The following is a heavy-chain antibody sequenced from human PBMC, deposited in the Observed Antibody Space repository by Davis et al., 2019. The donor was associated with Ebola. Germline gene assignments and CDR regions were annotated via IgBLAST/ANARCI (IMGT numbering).Heavy chain of an antibody. CDR1: GYTFTSYG. Sequence: ASVKVSCKASGYTFTSYGISWVRQAPGQGLEWMGWISAYNGNTNYAQKLQGRVTMTTDTFTSTAYMELRSLRSDDTAVYYCARLPALSIAARRNYYYYGMDVWGQGTTVTVSS. J-gene: IGHJ6*02. CDR3: ARLPALSIAARRNYYYYGMDV. CDR2: ISAYNGNT. D-gene: IGHD6-6*01. V-gene: IGHV1-18*01.